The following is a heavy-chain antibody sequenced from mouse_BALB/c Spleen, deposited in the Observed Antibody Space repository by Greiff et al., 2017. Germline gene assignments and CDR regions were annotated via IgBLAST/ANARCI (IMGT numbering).Heavy chain of an antibody. CDR1: GFSLTSYG. V-gene: IGHV2-9*02. D-gene: IGHD2-1*01. J-gene: IGHJ3*01. Sequence: QVQLKESGPGLVAPSQSLSITCTVSGFSLTSYGVHWVRQPPGKGLEWLGVIWAGGSTNYNSALMSRLSISKDNSKSQVFLKMNSLQTDDTAMYYCARDWGYGNPFAYWGQGTLVTVSA. CDR3: ARDWGYGNPFAY. CDR2: IWAGGST.